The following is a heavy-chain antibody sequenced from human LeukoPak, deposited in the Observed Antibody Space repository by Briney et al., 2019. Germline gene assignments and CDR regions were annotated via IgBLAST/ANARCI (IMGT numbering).Heavy chain of an antibody. V-gene: IGHV3-66*01. CDR3: GIDQYDGVRGVILFDS. D-gene: IGHD3-10*01. CDR1: FSATTRY. Sequence: GGSLRLSCAGFSATTRYVSWVRQAPGKGLEWVSVIYSGGRTYYADSAKGRFTISRDFAKNTASLQMNSLRVEDTALYYCGIDQYDGVRGVILFDSWGQGTVVTVSS. J-gene: IGHJ4*02. CDR2: IYSGGRT.